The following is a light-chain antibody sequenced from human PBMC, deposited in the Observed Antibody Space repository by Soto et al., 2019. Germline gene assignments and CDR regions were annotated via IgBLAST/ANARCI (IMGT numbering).Light chain of an antibody. V-gene: IGLV1-40*01. J-gene: IGLJ2*01. CDR2: GNS. Sequence: QPVLTQPPSVSGAPGQRVTISCTGSSSNIGAGYDVHWYQQLPGTAPKLLIYGNSNRPSGVPDRFSGSKSGTSASLAITGLQAEDEAYYYCQSYHSSLSGVVVFAGGTKLTVL. CDR3: QSYHSSLSGVVV. CDR1: SSNIGAGYD.